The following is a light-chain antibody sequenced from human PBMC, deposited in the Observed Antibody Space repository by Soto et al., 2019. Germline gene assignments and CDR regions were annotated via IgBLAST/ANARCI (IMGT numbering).Light chain of an antibody. J-gene: IGKJ2*01. Sequence: EIVLTQSPATLSLSPGESATLSCRASQSVRSYLAWYQQKPGQAPRLLIYGASSRATGVPARFSGSGSGTDFTLTISRLEPEDFAVYYCQQYAGSPRTFGQGTKLEIK. CDR2: GAS. CDR1: QSVRSY. CDR3: QQYAGSPRT. V-gene: IGKV3-20*01.